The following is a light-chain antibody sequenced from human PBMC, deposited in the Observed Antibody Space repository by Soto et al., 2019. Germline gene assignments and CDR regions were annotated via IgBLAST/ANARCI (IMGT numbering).Light chain of an antibody. CDR2: GAS. J-gene: IGKJ1*01. Sequence: EIVLTHSPATLSVSPWERATLSCGASQSVSSNLAWYQQKPGQAPRLLIYGASTRATGIPARFSGSGSGTEFTLTISSLQSEDFAVYYCQQYNNWPRTFGQGTKVDIK. CDR1: QSVSSN. CDR3: QQYNNWPRT. V-gene: IGKV3-15*01.